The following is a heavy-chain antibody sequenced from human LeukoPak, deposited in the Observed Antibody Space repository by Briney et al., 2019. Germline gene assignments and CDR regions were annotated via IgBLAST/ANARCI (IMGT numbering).Heavy chain of an antibody. J-gene: IGHJ6*02. CDR2: IYYSGST. CDR1: GGSLSSYY. Sequence: SETLSLTCTVSGGSLSSYYWSWIRQPPGRGLEWIGYIYYSGSTNYNPSLRSRVTISVDTSKNQFSLDLRSVTAADTAVYYCARGPHYHDSSGYSPSYSYAMDVWGQGTTVTVSS. CDR3: ARGPHYHDSSGYSPSYSYAMDV. D-gene: IGHD3-22*01. V-gene: IGHV4-59*01.